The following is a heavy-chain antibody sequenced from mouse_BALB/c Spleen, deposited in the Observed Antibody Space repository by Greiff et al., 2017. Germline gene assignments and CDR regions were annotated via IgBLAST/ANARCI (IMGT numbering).Heavy chain of an antibody. J-gene: IGHJ4*01. CDR3: ARYNYGSFYAMDY. CDR1: GFTFSSFG. D-gene: IGHD1-1*01. V-gene: IGHV5-17*02. CDR2: ISSGSSTI. Sequence: VESGGGLVQPGGSRKLSCAASGFTFSSFGMHWVRQAPEKGLEWVAYISSGSSTIYYADTVKGRFTISRDNPKNTLFLQMTSLRSEDTAMYYCARYNYGSFYAMDYWGQGTSVTVSS.